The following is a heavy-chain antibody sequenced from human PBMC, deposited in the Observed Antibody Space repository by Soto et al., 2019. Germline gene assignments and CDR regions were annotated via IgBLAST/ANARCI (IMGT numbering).Heavy chain of an antibody. V-gene: IGHV3-23*01. D-gene: IGHD3-10*01. J-gene: IGHJ4*02. CDR2: VSGGGGST. CDR1: GFAFSNYG. CDR3: AKDRVTMVRGTQSFDY. Sequence: GGSLRLSCAASGFAFSNYGMSWVRQAPGKGLEWVSAVSGGGGSTYYADSVKGRFTISRDNSKNTLYLHMNSLRAEDTAVYYCAKDRVTMVRGTQSFDYWGQGTLVTVSS.